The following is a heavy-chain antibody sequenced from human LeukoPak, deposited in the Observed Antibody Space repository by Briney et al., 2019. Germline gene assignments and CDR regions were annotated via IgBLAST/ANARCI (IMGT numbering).Heavy chain of an antibody. D-gene: IGHD3-10*01. CDR3: AKDRPRMVRGVIPYFDY. Sequence: GGSLRLSCAASGFTFSSYAMSWVRQAPGKGLEWVSAISGSGGSTYYADSVKGRFTISRDNSKTTLYLQMNSLRAEDTAVYYCAKDRPRMVRGVIPYFDYWGQGTLVTVSS. V-gene: IGHV3-23*01. CDR1: GFTFSSYA. J-gene: IGHJ4*02. CDR2: ISGSGGST.